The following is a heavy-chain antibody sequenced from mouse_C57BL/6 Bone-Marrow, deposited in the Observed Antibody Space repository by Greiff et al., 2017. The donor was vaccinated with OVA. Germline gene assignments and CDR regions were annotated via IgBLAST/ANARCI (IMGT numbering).Heavy chain of an antibody. CDR1: GYTFTSYW. Sequence: VQLQQPGAELVRPGSSVKLSCKASGYTFTSYWMDWVKQRPGQGLEWIGNIYPSDSETHYNQKFKDKATLTVDKSSSTAYMQLSSLTSEDSAVYDGAIESYSNYAGHAMDDWGKGTSVTVSS. D-gene: IGHD2-5*01. V-gene: IGHV1-61*01. J-gene: IGHJ4*01. CDR2: IYPSDSET. CDR3: AIESYSNYAGHAMDD.